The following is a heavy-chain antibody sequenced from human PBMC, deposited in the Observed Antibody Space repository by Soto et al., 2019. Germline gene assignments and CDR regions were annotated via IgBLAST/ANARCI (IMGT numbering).Heavy chain of an antibody. CDR1: GYTFTSYW. V-gene: IGHV5-51*01. CDR3: ARLTTGTYKAPFDF. CDR2: IYPGDSDT. Sequence: PGESLKISCKDSGYTFTSYWIAWVRQMPGSGLEWMGIIYPGDSDTRYSPSFQGQVTISVDKSISTAYLQWSSLKASDTAIYYCARLTTGTYKAPFDFWGQGTLVTVSS. D-gene: IGHD1-1*01. J-gene: IGHJ4*02.